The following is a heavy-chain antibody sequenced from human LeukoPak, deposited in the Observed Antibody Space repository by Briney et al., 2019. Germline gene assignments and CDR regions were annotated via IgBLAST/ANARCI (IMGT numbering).Heavy chain of an antibody. Sequence: SVKVSCKASGGTFSSYAISWVRQAPGQGLEWMGRIIPILGIANYAQKFQGRVTITADKSTSTAYMELSSLRSEDTTVYYCASGASGSFDYWGQGTLVTVSS. CDR2: IIPILGIA. J-gene: IGHJ4*02. CDR3: ASGASGSFDY. D-gene: IGHD3-3*01. V-gene: IGHV1-69*04. CDR1: GGTFSSYA.